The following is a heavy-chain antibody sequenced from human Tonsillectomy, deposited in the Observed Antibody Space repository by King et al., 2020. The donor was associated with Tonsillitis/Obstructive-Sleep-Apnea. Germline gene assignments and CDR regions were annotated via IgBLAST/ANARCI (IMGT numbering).Heavy chain of an antibody. V-gene: IGHV3-23*04. CDR2: ISGSGGST. CDR1: GFTFSSYA. CDR3: AKELRDNVVVPGGTRAQADY. Sequence: DVQLVESGGGLVQPGGSLRLSCAASGFTFSSYAMSWVRQAPGKGLEWVSAISGSGGSTYYADSVKGRFTISRDNSKNPLYLQMNSLGAEGPAVYYCAKELRDNVVVPGGTRAQADYWGQGTLVHGPS. J-gene: IGHJ4*02. D-gene: IGHD2-2*01.